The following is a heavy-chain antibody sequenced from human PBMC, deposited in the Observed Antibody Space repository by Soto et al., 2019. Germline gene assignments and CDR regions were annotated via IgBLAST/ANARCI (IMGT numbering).Heavy chain of an antibody. CDR1: GFTFSTYW. Sequence: AGGSLRLSCAASGFTFSTYWMNWVRQAPGKGLEWVANIKQDGSEKYYVDSVKGRFAISRDNAKDSLYLQMNSLRAEDTAVYYCAKDLTMIVVVIPPHGMDVWGQGTTVTVSS. V-gene: IGHV3-7*01. CDR2: IKQDGSEK. D-gene: IGHD3-22*01. CDR3: AKDLTMIVVVIPPHGMDV. J-gene: IGHJ6*02.